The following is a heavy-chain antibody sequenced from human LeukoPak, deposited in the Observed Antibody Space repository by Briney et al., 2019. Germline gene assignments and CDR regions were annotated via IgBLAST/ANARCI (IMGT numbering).Heavy chain of an antibody. Sequence: EGSLRLSCAASGFTFSTYWMSWVRQAPGKGLEWVANIKEDGSEKNFVDSVKGRFTISRDNAKNSLYLQMNSLRVEDTAVYYCARASTFDYWGQGTLVTVSS. V-gene: IGHV3-7*01. J-gene: IGHJ4*02. CDR3: ARASTFDY. CDR1: GFTFSTYW. CDR2: IKEDGSEK. D-gene: IGHD2-2*01.